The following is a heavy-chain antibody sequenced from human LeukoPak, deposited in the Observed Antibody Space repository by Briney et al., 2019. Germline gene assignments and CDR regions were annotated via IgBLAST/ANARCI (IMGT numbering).Heavy chain of an antibody. V-gene: IGHV3-9*01. CDR1: GLTFDEFA. Sequence: GGSLRLSCAASGLTFDEFAMHWVRQAPGKGLEWVSGISWNRGDIGYADSVKGRFTISRDNAKKSLYLEMNSLRAEDTALYYCAKDSSAGSNPYFDYWGQGSLVTVSS. CDR2: ISWNRGDI. CDR3: AKDSSAGSNPYFDY. D-gene: IGHD6-13*01. J-gene: IGHJ4*02.